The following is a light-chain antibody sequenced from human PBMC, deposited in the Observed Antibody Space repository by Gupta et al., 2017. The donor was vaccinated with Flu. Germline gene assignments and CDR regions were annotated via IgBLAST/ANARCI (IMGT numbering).Light chain of an antibody. CDR2: AAS. V-gene: IGKV1-39*01. CDR3: QQSYSNSWT. Sequence: DIQMTQSPSSLSASVGDRVTITCRASQSISSYLNWYQQKPGKAPKLLIYAASSLQSGVPSRFSGSGSRTDFTLTISSLQPEDFATYYCQQSYSNSWTFGQGTKVEIK. J-gene: IGKJ1*01. CDR1: QSISSY.